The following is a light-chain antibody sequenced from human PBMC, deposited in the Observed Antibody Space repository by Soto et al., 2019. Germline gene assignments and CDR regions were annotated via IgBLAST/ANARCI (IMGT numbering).Light chain of an antibody. CDR1: QSVSSN. J-gene: IGKJ1*01. Sequence: EIVITQSPVTLSMSPGERVILSCRASQSVSSNLAWYQQKPGQAPRLLIYGASTRATGIPARFSGSGSGTEFTLTISSLQSEDFAVYYCQQYNNWWTFGQGTKV. CDR2: GAS. CDR3: QQYNNWWT. V-gene: IGKV3-15*01.